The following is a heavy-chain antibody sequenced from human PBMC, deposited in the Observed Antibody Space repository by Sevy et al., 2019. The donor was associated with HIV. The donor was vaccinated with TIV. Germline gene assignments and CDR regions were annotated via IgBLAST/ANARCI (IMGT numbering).Heavy chain of an antibody. Sequence: GGSLRLSCEASGFTFSRYDMHWVRQATGKGLEWVSSIGTAGDTYYPGSVKGRFTISRENAKKSLYLQMNSLRAGDTAVYYCARGTRYSGSYYLGDDAFDIWGQGTMVTVSS. CDR1: GFTFSRYD. J-gene: IGHJ3*02. CDR3: ARGTRYSGSYYLGDDAFDI. D-gene: IGHD1-26*01. V-gene: IGHV3-13*01. CDR2: IGTAGDT.